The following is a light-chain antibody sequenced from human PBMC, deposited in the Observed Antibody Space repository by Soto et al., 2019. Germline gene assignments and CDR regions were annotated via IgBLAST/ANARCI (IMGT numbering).Light chain of an antibody. V-gene: IGKV3-11*01. J-gene: IGKJ5*01. Sequence: EIVRTQSPATLSVSPGERATLSCRASQSVSSNLAWYQQKPGQAPRLLIYGASTRATGIPARFSGSGSGTDFTLTISSLEPEDFAVYYCQQRSNWPSTFGQGTRLEI. CDR3: QQRSNWPST. CDR1: QSVSSN. CDR2: GAS.